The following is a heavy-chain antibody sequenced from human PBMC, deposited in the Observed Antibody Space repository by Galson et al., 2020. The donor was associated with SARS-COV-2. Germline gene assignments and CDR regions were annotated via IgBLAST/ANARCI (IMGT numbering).Heavy chain of an antibody. V-gene: IGHV5-51*01. J-gene: IGHJ3*02. CDR3: ASRRDGYNLFSPASFDI. CDR1: GYSFTSYW. CDR2: IYPGDSDT. Sequence: GASLKISCKGSGYSFTSYWIGWVRQMPGKGLEWMGIIYPGDSDTRYSPSFQGQVTISADKSISTAYLQWSSLKASDTAMYYCASRRDGYNLFSPASFDIWGQGTMVTVSS. D-gene: IGHD5-12*01.